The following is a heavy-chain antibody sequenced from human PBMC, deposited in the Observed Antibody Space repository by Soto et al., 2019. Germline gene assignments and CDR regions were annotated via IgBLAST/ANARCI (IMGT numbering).Heavy chain of an antibody. CDR1: GGSINTFY. Sequence: PSETLSLTCTVSGGSINTFYWSWVRQPAGKGLEWIGRIFSSGSTSCNPSPESRVAMSVDTSKIHFSLNLSSVTAADMAVYYCAREGSYSAYNFAHGIQLWSFDFWGQGALVTVSS. J-gene: IGHJ4*02. CDR2: IFSSGST. V-gene: IGHV4-4*07. CDR3: AREGSYSAYNFAHGIQLWSFDF. D-gene: IGHD5-12*01.